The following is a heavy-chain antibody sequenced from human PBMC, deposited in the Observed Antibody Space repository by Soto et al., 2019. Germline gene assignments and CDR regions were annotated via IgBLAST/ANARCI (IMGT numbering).Heavy chain of an antibody. V-gene: IGHV1-18*01. CDR2: ISAYNGNT. Sequence: ASVKVSCRASGYTFTSYGISWVRQAPGQGLEWMGWISAYNGNTNYAQKLQGRVTMTTDTSTSTAYMELRSLRSDDTAVYYCARDTPGGYSGYDLAFFYYGMDVWGQGTTVTVSS. D-gene: IGHD5-12*01. CDR3: ARDTPGGYSGYDLAFFYYGMDV. J-gene: IGHJ6*02. CDR1: GYTFTSYG.